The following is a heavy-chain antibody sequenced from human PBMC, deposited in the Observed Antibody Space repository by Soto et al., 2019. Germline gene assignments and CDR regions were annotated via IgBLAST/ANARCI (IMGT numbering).Heavy chain of an antibody. D-gene: IGHD4-17*01. CDR3: ARDRYGDYSWFDP. J-gene: IGHJ5*02. CDR2: IYYSGST. CDR1: GGSISSGGYY. V-gene: IGHV4-31*03. Sequence: SETLSLTCTVSGGSISSGGYYWSWIRQHPGKGLEWIGYIYYSGSTYYNPSLKSRVTISVDTSKNQFSLKLSSVTAADTAVYYCARDRYGDYSWFDPWGQGTLVTVSS.